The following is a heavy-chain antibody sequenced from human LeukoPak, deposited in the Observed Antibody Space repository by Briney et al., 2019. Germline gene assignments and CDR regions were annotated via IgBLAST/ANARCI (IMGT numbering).Heavy chain of an antibody. CDR2: IWYDGSYE. CDR1: GFTFNKYG. D-gene: IGHD3-10*01. J-gene: IGHJ5*01. V-gene: IGHV3-33*01. Sequence: GGSLRLSCVASGFTFNKYGVPWVRQAPGKGLEWVAVIWYDGSYEYYADSVKGRLAISRDNDKNTVNLQMNSLRVEDTAVYYCARDGSGLAVRGWFDFWGQGTLVTVSS. CDR3: ARDGSGLAVRGWFDF.